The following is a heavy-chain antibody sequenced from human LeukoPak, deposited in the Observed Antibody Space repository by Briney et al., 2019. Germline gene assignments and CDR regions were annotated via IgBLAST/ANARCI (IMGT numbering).Heavy chain of an antibody. Sequence: SETLSLTCTVSGGSISSYYWSWIRKPPGKGLERIGIIYYSGSTNYNPSLKSRVTVSVDTSKNQFSLKLSSVTAADTAVYSCARCGGNSYGDDFVRWGQGTLATVSS. V-gene: IGHV4-59*01. J-gene: IGHJ4*02. CDR3: ARCGGNSYGDDFVR. CDR1: GGSISSYY. CDR2: IYYSGST. D-gene: IGHD5-18*01.